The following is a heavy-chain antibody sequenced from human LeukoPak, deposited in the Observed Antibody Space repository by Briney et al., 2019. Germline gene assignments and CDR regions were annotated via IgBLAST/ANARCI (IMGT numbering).Heavy chain of an antibody. V-gene: IGHV4-39*07. J-gene: IGHJ6*03. CDR2: IYYSGST. CDR1: GGSISSSSYY. Sequence: SETLSLTCTVSGGSISSSSYYWGWIRQPPGKGLEWIGSIYYSGSTYYNPSLKSRVTISVDTSKNQFSLKLSSVTAADTAVYYCARAVRPGPGFGKHYYYYYMDVWGKGTTVTISS. CDR3: ARAVRPGPGFGKHYYYYYMDV. D-gene: IGHD3-10*01.